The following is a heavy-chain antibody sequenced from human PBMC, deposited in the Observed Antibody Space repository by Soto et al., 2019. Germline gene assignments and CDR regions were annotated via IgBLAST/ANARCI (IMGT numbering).Heavy chain of an antibody. V-gene: IGHV5-51*01. D-gene: IGHD2-15*01. CDR1: GYSFATNW. CDR2: ISPDDSDT. J-gene: IGHJ6*02. CDR3: ARLQGDCSGGSCPYYYYYDMDV. Sequence: LGESLKISCKGSGYSFATNWIGWVRQRPGKGLEWMGIISPDDSDTRYSPSFQGQVTISADKSISTAYLQWSSLKASDTAMYYCARLQGDCSGGSCPYYYYYDMDVWGQGTTVTVSS.